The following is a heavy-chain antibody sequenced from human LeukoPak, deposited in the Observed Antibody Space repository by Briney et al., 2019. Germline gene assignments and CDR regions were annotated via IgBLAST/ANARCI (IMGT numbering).Heavy chain of an antibody. D-gene: IGHD3-10*01. J-gene: IGHJ4*02. Sequence: GRSLRLSCAASGFTFSSYGMHWVRQAPGKGLEWVAVISYDGSNKYYADSVKGRFTISRDNSKNTLYLQMNSLRAEDTAVYYCAKSLYYYGSGSYSSIGYWGQGTLVTVSS. CDR2: ISYDGSNK. V-gene: IGHV3-30*18. CDR1: GFTFSSYG. CDR3: AKSLYYYGSGSYSSIGY.